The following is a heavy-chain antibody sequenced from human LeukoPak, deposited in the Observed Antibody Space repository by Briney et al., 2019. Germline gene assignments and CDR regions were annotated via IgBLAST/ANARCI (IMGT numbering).Heavy chain of an antibody. CDR3: ARAVGRSFDY. CDR2: IYPSGST. D-gene: IGHD1-14*01. V-gene: IGHV4-4*07. J-gene: IGHJ4*02. Sequence: SETLSLTCTGSGGSISSYFWSWIRQPAGKGLEWIGRIYPSGSTNYNPPLKSRVTMSVATSKNQFSLNLSSVTAADTAVYYCARAVGRSFDYWGQGTLVTVSS. CDR1: GGSISSYF.